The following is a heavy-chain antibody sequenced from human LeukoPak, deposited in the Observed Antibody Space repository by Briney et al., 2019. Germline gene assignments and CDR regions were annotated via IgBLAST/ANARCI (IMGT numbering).Heavy chain of an antibody. CDR1: GFTFSSYA. V-gene: IGHV3-23*01. D-gene: IGHD3-22*01. J-gene: IGHJ4*02. CDR2: ISGSGDST. Sequence: GGSLRLSCAASGFTFSSYAMSWVRQAPGKGLEWVSAISGSGDSTYYADSVKGRCTISRDNSKNTLYLQMNSLGAEDTAVYYCAKSLLAPYYYDSSGYPDDYWGQGTLVTVSS. CDR3: AKSLLAPYYYDSSGYPDDY.